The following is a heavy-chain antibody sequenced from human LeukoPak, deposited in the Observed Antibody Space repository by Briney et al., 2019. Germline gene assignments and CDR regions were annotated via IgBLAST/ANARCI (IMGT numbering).Heavy chain of an antibody. V-gene: IGHV3-48*03. CDR3: ARVQRGIAVALDY. Sequence: GGSLRLSCTASGFTYSNYAMNWVRQAPGKGLEWVSYISTTGSSIYYADSVKGRFTISRDNVKNLLYLQMNSLRAEDTAVYYCARVQRGIAVALDYWGQGTLATVSS. J-gene: IGHJ4*02. D-gene: IGHD6-19*01. CDR2: ISTTGSSI. CDR1: GFTYSNYA.